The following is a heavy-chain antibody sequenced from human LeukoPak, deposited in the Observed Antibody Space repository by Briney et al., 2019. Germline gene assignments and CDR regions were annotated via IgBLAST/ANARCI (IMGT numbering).Heavy chain of an antibody. CDR2: IYYSGST. D-gene: IGHD2-2*01. CDR3: VRTTEGYCSSASCFGFSYSYYMDV. Sequence: SETLSLTCTVSGDSISSSNSYWGWIRQPPGKGLGWIGYIYYSGSTNYNPSLKSRVTISVDTSKNQFSLKLSSVIAADTAVYYCVRTTEGYCSSASCFGFSYSYYMDVWGKGTTVTISS. J-gene: IGHJ6*03. V-gene: IGHV4-61*05. CDR1: GDSISSSNSY.